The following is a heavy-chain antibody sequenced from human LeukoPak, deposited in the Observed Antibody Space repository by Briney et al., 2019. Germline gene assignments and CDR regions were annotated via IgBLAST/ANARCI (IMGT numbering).Heavy chain of an antibody. D-gene: IGHD3-9*01. CDR1: GFTFTTYA. CDR2: ISGSGGST. J-gene: IGHJ4*02. CDR3: AKVHTTSLLTGYYCSDY. V-gene: IGHV3-23*01. Sequence: GGSLRLSCAASGFTFTTYAMSWVRQAPGKGLEWVSTISGSGGSTYYADSVKGRFTISRDNSKNTLSLQMDSLRAEDTAVYYCAKVHTTSLLTGYYCSDYWGQGTLVTVSS.